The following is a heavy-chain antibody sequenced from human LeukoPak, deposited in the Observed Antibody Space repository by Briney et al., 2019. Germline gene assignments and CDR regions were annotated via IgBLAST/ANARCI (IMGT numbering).Heavy chain of an antibody. J-gene: IGHJ4*02. CDR3: ARHPKMASSKYYSDS. CDR1: GYNFATYW. D-gene: IGHD5-24*01. CDR2: IYPGDSDT. Sequence: GESLKISCQGSGYNFATYWIGWVRQMPGKGLEWMRIIYPGDSDTRYSPSFQGQITISADKSISTAYLQWSGLKASDTAMFYCARHPKMASSKYYSDSWGQGTLVTVSS. V-gene: IGHV5-51*01.